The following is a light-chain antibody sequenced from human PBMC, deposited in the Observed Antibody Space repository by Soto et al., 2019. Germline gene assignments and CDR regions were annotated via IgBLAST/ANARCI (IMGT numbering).Light chain of an antibody. CDR3: SSYAGANNLV. J-gene: IGLJ2*01. V-gene: IGLV2-8*01. Sequence: QSVLTQPPSASGSPEQSVAISCTGTSSDVGGGYNCVSWYQQHPGKAPKLIIYEVSKRPSGVPDRFSGSKSGNTASLTVSGLQAEDEADYYCSSYAGANNLVFGGGTKLTVL. CDR2: EVS. CDR1: SSDVGGGYNC.